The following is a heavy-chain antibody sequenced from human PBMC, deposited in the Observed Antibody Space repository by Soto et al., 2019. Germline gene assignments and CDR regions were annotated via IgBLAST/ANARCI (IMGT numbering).Heavy chain of an antibody. CDR2: IYPDDSDT. V-gene: IGHV5-51*01. Sequence: LKISCKSSGYSFSSYWIAWVRLMPGKGLEWMGSIYPDDSDTKYSPSFQGQVTISTDKSISAAYLQWSSLKASDTAIYYCARNSLTGYYNYYYSMDVWGQGTTVTVSS. CDR1: GYSFSSYW. CDR3: ARNSLTGYYNYYYSMDV. D-gene: IGHD3-9*01. J-gene: IGHJ6*02.